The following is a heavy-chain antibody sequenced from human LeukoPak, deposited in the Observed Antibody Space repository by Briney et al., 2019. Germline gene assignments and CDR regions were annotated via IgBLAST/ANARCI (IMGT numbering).Heavy chain of an antibody. V-gene: IGHV3-23*01. CDR1: GFTFSSHA. Sequence: GGSLRLSCAASGFTFSSHAMNWVRQAPGKGLEWVSSINGNGGRTYYADSVKGRFTISRDNSKNTLYLQMNSLRAEDTAVYYCAKSGNLPFDYWGQGTLVTVSS. CDR2: INGNGGRT. CDR3: AKSGNLPFDY. J-gene: IGHJ4*02. D-gene: IGHD4-23*01.